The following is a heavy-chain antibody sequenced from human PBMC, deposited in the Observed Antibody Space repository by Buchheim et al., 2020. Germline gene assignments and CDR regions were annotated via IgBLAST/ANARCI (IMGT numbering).Heavy chain of an antibody. CDR1: GGSFSGYY. V-gene: IGHV4-34*01. Sequence: QVQLQQWGTGLLKPSETLSLTCAVYGGSFSGYYWSWIRQPPGKGLEWIGEINHSGSTNYNPSLKSRVTISVDTSKNQFSLKLSSVTAADTAVYYCARSGARLRFLEWLLYGGYDYWGQGTL. J-gene: IGHJ4*02. CDR3: ARSGARLRFLEWLLYGGYDY. CDR2: INHSGST. D-gene: IGHD3-3*01.